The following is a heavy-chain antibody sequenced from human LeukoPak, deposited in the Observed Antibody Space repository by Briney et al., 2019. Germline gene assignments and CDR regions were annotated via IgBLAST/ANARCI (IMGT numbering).Heavy chain of an antibody. J-gene: IGHJ6*03. Sequence: GGSLRLSCAASNFTFGVYAMSWVRQAPGKGLEWISLISASGDKTYYADSVKGRFTVSRDNSRDTMYLQMDSLRAEDTAVYHCAKDRDGDFYFYMDVWGTGTTVIV. V-gene: IGHV3-23*01. CDR3: AKDRDGDFYFYMDV. D-gene: IGHD4-17*01. CDR2: ISASGDKT. CDR1: NFTFGVYA.